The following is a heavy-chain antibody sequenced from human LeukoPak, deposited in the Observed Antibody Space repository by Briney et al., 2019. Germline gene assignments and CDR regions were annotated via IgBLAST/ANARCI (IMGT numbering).Heavy chain of an antibody. D-gene: IGHD1-26*01. CDR3: ARDSGSYYSYYFDY. Sequence: VASVKVSCKASGYTFTGHYMHWVRQAPGQGLEWMGRINPNSGGTNYAQKFQGRVTMTRDTSISTAYMELSRLRSDDTAVYYCARDSGSYYSYYFDYWGQGTLVTVSS. V-gene: IGHV1-2*06. CDR1: GYTFTGHY. J-gene: IGHJ4*02. CDR2: INPNSGGT.